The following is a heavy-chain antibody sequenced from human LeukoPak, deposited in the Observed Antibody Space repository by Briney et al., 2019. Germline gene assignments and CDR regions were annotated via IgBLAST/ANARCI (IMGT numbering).Heavy chain of an antibody. CDR2: IYRSGST. CDR3: AGGPITSMDV. D-gene: IGHD5-12*01. Sequence: PSETLSLTCAVSGGSISSGDYSWSWTRQPPGKGLEWIGYIYRSGSTYYNPSLKSRVTISVDRSKNQFSLKLSSVTAADTAVYYCAGGPITSMDVWGQGTTVTVSS. J-gene: IGHJ6*01. CDR1: GGSISSGDYS. V-gene: IGHV4-30-2*01.